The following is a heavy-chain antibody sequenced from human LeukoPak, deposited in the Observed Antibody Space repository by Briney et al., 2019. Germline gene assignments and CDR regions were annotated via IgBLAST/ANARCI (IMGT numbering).Heavy chain of an antibody. CDR2: ISYDGSNK. Sequence: GRSLRLSCAASGFTFSSYAMHWVRQAPGKGLEWVAVISYDGSNKYYADSVKGRFTISRDNSKNTLYLQMNSLRAEDTAVYYCARGDFSFDPRGQGTLVTVSS. D-gene: IGHD3-3*01. J-gene: IGHJ5*02. V-gene: IGHV3-30*01. CDR3: ARGDFSFDP. CDR1: GFTFSSYA.